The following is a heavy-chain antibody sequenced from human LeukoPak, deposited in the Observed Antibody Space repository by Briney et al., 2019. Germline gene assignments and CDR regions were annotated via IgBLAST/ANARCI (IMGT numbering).Heavy chain of an antibody. V-gene: IGHV3-30*03. CDR2: ISYDGSNK. CDR3: ARWDSLGSGVDC. CDR1: GFTFSSYG. Sequence: GRSLRLSCAASGFTFSSYGMHWVRQAPGKGLEWVAVISYDGSNKYYADSVKGRFTISRDNAKNSLYLQMNSLRAEDTAVYYCARWDSLGSGVDCWGQGTLVTVSS. J-gene: IGHJ4*02. D-gene: IGHD3-10*01.